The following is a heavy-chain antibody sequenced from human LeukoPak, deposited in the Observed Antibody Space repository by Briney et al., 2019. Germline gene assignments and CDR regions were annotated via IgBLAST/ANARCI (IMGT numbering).Heavy chain of an antibody. CDR3: ARGQSVSSWYDP. D-gene: IGHD3-3*02. V-gene: IGHV4-34*01. CDR2: INHSGST. Sequence: SETLSLTCAVYGGSFSGYYWSWIRQPPGKGLEWIGEINHSGSTNYNPSLKSRVTISVDTSKNQSSLKPSSVTAADTAVYYCARGQSVSSWYDPWGQGTLVTVSS. J-gene: IGHJ5*02. CDR1: GGSFSGYY.